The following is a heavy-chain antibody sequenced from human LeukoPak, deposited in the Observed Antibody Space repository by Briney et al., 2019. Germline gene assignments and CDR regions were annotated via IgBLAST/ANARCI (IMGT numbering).Heavy chain of an antibody. V-gene: IGHV4-34*01. CDR1: GGSFNGYY. D-gene: IGHD3-10*01. CDR2: INHSGST. CDR3: ARHFFGSGSYYFDY. J-gene: IGHJ4*02. Sequence: SETLSLTCAVYGGSFNGYYWSWIRQSPGKGLEWIGEINHSGSTNYNPSLKSRVTISVDTSKNQFSLKLSSVTAADTAVYYCARHFFGSGSYYFDYWGQGTLVTVSS.